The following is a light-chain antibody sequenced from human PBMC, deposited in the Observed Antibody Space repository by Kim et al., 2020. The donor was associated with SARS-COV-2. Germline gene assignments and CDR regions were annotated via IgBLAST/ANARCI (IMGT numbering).Light chain of an antibody. Sequence: FVRTVRIPCPGDRLRSYYATWYQQKPGQATVLVSSGKNHRPSPLPARSSGSSSGNTASLPIPGAPSEDEAYYYCTSRDISGNHVVFGGGTKVTVL. V-gene: IGLV3-19*01. CDR3: TSRDISGNHVV. J-gene: IGLJ2*01. CDR2: GKN. CDR1: RLRSYY.